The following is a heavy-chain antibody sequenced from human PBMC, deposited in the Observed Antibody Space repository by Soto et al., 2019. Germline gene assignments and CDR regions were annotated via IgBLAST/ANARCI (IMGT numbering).Heavy chain of an antibody. D-gene: IGHD1-26*01. CDR3: ASEGGYYHYFDY. V-gene: IGHV3-53*04. Sequence: QLVESGGGLVQPGGSLRLSCAVSGFTVSNNYMNWVRQAPGKGLEWVSVIYSDDTTFYADSVKGRFTISRHNSKNTLYLQLNSLRAEDTAVYYCASEGGYYHYFDYWGRGTLVTVSS. J-gene: IGHJ4*02. CDR2: IYSDDTT. CDR1: GFTVSNNY.